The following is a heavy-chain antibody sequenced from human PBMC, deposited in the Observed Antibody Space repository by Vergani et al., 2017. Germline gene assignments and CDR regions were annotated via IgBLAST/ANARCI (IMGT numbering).Heavy chain of an antibody. J-gene: IGHJ4*02. CDR3: ARHSGEHPELFDY. V-gene: IGHV4-39*01. CDR2: IYYSGST. CDR1: GGSISSSSYY. D-gene: IGHD2-15*01. Sequence: QLQLQESGPGLVKPSETLSLTCTVSGGSISSSSYYWGWIRQPPGKGLEWIGSIYYSGSTNYNPSLKSRVTISVDTSKNQFSLKLSSVTAADTAVYYCARHSGEHPELFDYWGQGTLVTVSS.